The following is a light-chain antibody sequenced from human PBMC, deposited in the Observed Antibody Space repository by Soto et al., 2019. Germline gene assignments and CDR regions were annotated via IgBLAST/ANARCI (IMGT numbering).Light chain of an antibody. CDR3: QQFLSYPIT. CDR2: DAS. V-gene: IGKV1-13*02. Sequence: LAHAPSSLTASVGERVTITCRASQDIRGALAWYQQSPGEAPQLLIYDASTLESGVPSRFSGSSSGTHFTLTISSLQPEDFATYYCQQFLSYPITFGQGTRLEIK. J-gene: IGKJ5*01. CDR1: QDIRGA.